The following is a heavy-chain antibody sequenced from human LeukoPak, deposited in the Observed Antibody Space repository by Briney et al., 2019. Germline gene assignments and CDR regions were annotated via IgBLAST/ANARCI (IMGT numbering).Heavy chain of an antibody. Sequence: SQTLSLTCAISGDRVSSNSAAWTWIRQSPSRGLEWLGRTYHRSKWFNDYAVSVNSRISIDPDTSKNQSSLQLNSVTPEDTAVYYCARETNNFDYWGQGTLVTVSS. J-gene: IGHJ4*02. CDR3: ARETNNFDY. D-gene: IGHD1-14*01. CDR1: GDRVSSNSAA. V-gene: IGHV6-1*01. CDR2: TYHRSKWFN.